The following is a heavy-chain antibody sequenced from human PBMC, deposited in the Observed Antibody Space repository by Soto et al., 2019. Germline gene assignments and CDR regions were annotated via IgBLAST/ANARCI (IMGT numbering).Heavy chain of an antibody. CDR1: GFSFSSYA. V-gene: IGHV3-30-3*01. J-gene: IGHJ6*02. CDR3: ARDGFYSSGYYFTKENYYGMDV. D-gene: IGHD3-22*01. Sequence: GGSLRLSCAASGFSFSSYAMHWVRQAPGKGLEWVVIISHDGSNKHYADSVKGRFTISRDNSKRTVDLQMNSLRTEDTAVYFCARDGFYSSGYYFTKENYYGMDVWGQGTTVTVSS. CDR2: ISHDGSNK.